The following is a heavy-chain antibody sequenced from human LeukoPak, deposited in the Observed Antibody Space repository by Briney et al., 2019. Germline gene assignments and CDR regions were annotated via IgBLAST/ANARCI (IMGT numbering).Heavy chain of an antibody. D-gene: IGHD1-26*01. CDR1: GFTFSNAW. Sequence: SGGSLRLSCAVSGFTFSNAWMSWVRQAPGKGLEWVGHIKAETDGGTTDYAAPVKGRFIISRDDSKNMLYLQIKSLKSEDTALYYCTTDLRWEHLFDYWGQGTLVTVSS. V-gene: IGHV3-15*01. J-gene: IGHJ4*02. CDR2: IKAETDGGTT. CDR3: TTDLRWEHLFDY.